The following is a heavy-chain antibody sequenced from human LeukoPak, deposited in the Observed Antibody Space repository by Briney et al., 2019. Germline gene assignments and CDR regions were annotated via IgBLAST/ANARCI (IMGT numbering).Heavy chain of an antibody. CDR3: ARVPSRLGVRYFDY. J-gene: IGHJ4*02. CDR2: INHSGST. Sequence: SETLSLTCTVSGGSISSYYWSWIRQPPGKGLEWIGEINHSGSTNYNPSLKSRVTISVDTSKNQFSLKLSSVTAADTAVYYCARVPSRLGVRYFDYWGQGTLVTVSS. CDR1: GGSISSYY. D-gene: IGHD3-16*01. V-gene: IGHV4-34*01.